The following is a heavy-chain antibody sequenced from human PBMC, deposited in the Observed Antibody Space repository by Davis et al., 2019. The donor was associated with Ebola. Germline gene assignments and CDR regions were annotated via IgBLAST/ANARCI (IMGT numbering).Heavy chain of an antibody. V-gene: IGHV1-2*04. J-gene: IGHJ3*02. D-gene: IGHD6-13*01. CDR2: INPNNGDT. CDR1: GYTFTGYY. CDR3: ARHGQQSHHDAFDI. Sequence: ASVKVSCKASGYTFTGYYMHWVRQAPGQGLEWMGWINPNNGDTNYARNFQGWVTTTRDTSISTAYLQWSSLKASDTAMYYCARHGQQSHHDAFDIWGQGTMVTVSS.